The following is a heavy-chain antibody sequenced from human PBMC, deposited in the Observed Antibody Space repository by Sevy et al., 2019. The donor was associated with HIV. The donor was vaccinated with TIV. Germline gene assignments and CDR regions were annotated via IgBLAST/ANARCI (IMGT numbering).Heavy chain of an antibody. D-gene: IGHD3-3*01. CDR2: IWYDGSNK. J-gene: IGHJ5*02. CDR3: ARDFELRFLEWLLYRLGGWFDP. CDR1: GFTFSSYG. Sequence: GGSLRLSCAASGFTFSSYGMHWVRQAPGKGLEWVAVIWYDGSNKYYADSVKGRFTISRDNSKNTLYLQMNSLRAEDTAVYYCARDFELRFLEWLLYRLGGWFDPWGQGTLVTVSS. V-gene: IGHV3-33*01.